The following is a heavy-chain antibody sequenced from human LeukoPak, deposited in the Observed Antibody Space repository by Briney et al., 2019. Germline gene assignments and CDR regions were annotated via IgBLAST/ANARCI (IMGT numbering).Heavy chain of an antibody. J-gene: IGHJ4*02. Sequence: GESLKISCKGSGYSFTSYWIGWVRQMPGKGLEWMGIIYPGDSDTRYSPSFQGQVTISADKSISTAYLQWSSLKASDTAMYYCARLGGRDITMVRGVITYFDYWGQGTLVTVSS. V-gene: IGHV5-51*03. CDR3: ARLGGRDITMVRGVITYFDY. CDR2: IYPGDSDT. D-gene: IGHD3-10*01. CDR1: GYSFTSYW.